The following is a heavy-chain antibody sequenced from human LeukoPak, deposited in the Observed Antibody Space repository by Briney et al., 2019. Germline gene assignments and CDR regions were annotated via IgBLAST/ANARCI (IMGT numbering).Heavy chain of an antibody. J-gene: IGHJ4*02. CDR2: ITGSGTTM. CDR3: ATGHSSFDF. V-gene: IGHV3-48*01. CDR1: GFTFSTYS. Sequence: GGFLRLSCAASGFTFSTYSMKWVRQAPGKGLEWISYITGSGTTMYYAVSVKGRFTISRDNAKNSLHLQMSSLRAEDSAVYYCATGHSSFDFWGQGTLVTVSS. D-gene: IGHD2-21*01.